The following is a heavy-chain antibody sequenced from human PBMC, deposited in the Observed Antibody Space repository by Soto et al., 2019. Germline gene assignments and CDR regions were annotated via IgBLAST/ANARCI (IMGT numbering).Heavy chain of an antibody. D-gene: IGHD6-13*01. V-gene: IGHV3-11*01. J-gene: IGHJ4*02. CDR3: ARDTRGSSWSYYFDY. Sequence: PWGSLLLSCASSEFTFSDYYMSWIRQAPGKGLEWVSYISSSGSTIYYADSVKGRFTISMDNSKNSLYLQMNSLRAEDTAVYYCARDTRGSSWSYYFDYWGQGTMVTVSS. CDR2: ISSSGSTI. CDR1: EFTFSDYY.